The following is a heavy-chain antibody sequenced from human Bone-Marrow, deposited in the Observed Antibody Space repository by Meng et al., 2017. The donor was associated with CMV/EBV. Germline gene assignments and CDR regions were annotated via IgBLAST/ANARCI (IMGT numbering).Heavy chain of an antibody. CDR1: GFTFDDYA. CDR3: ARPHINGTTPFAY. J-gene: IGHJ4*02. CDR2: ISWNSGSI. Sequence: GGFLRLSCAASGFTFDDYAMHWVRQAPGKGLEWVSGISWNSGSIGYADSVKGRFTISRDNAKNFLYLQMNSLRVEDTAVYYCARPHINGTTPFAYWGQGTLVTVSS. D-gene: IGHD1-7*01. V-gene: IGHV3-9*01.